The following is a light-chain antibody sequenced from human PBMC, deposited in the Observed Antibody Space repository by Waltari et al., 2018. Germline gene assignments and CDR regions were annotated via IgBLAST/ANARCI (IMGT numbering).Light chain of an antibody. J-gene: IGLJ1*01. CDR1: ALPRKY. Sequence: SYELTQPPSVSVSPGQTARITCSGPALPRKYAYWFQKKSGQAPRLVIYEDTKRPSGIPARFSGSSSGTVATLTITGAQVDDEADYYCYSSDSTGLRVFGGGTTVVVL. V-gene: IGLV3-10*01. CDR3: YSSDSTGLRV. CDR2: EDT.